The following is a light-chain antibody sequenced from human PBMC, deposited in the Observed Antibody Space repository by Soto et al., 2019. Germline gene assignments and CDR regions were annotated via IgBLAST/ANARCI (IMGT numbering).Light chain of an antibody. Sequence: EIVLTQSPGTLSLSTGERATLSCRASQSVSSSYLAWYQQKPGQAPRLLIYGASIRATGIPDRFSGSGSGTDFTLTISRLEPEDFAVYYCQQYGNSPRLTFGGGTKVDIK. CDR1: QSVSSSY. CDR3: QQYGNSPRLT. J-gene: IGKJ4*01. V-gene: IGKV3-20*01. CDR2: GAS.